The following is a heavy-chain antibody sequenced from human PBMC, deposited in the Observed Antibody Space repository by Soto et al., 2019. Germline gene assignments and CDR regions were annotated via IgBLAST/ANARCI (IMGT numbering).Heavy chain of an antibody. J-gene: IGHJ6*03. D-gene: IGHD5-12*01. CDR2: INPNGGAT. CDR1: GDSFNDYY. V-gene: IGHV1-2*02. Sequence: VQLAQSGAEVKKPGASVKVSCKTSGDSFNDYYIHWVRQAPGQGLEWMRWINPNGGATKYAQKFQGRVIVTRDTSIRTVYMELSSLRSDDTAVYYCARESGGATATLDYYYFYMDVWGKGTTVTVSS. CDR3: ARESGGATATLDYYYFYMDV.